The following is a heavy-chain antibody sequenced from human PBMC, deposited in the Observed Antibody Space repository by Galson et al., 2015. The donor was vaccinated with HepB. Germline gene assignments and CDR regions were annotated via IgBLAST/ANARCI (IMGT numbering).Heavy chain of an antibody. CDR1: GGTFSSYA. J-gene: IGHJ6*02. V-gene: IGHV1-69*13. D-gene: IGHD3-22*01. CDR2: IIPIFGTA. Sequence: SVKVSCKASGGTFSSYAISWVRQAPGQGPEWMGGIIPIFGTANYAQKFQGRVTITADESTSTAYMELSSLRSEDTAVYYCARDANYYDSSGYYYYYGMDVWGQGTTVTVSS. CDR3: ARDANYYDSSGYYYYYGMDV.